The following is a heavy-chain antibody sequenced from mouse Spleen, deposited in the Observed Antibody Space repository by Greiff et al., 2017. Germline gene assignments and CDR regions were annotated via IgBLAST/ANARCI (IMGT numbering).Heavy chain of an antibody. Sequence: VQLQQSGPVLVKPGASVKMSCKASGYTFTDYYMNWVKQSHGKSLEWIGVINPYNGGTSYNQKFKGKATLTVDKSSSTAYMELNSLTSEDSAVYYCAGDYYGSSLMDYWGQGTSVTVSS. CDR1: GYTFTDYY. D-gene: IGHD1-1*01. CDR2: INPYNGGT. J-gene: IGHJ4*01. CDR3: AGDYYGSSLMDY. V-gene: IGHV1-19*01.